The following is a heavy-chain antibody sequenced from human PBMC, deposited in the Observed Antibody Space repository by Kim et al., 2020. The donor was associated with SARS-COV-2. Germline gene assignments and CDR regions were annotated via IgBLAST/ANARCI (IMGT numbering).Heavy chain of an antibody. V-gene: IGHV3-30*01. CDR3: AREFIAAAGRGFDY. Sequence: ADSVQCRFTSSRDNSKDTLYLQMNSLRAEDTAVYYCAREFIAAAGRGFDYWGQGTLVTVSS. D-gene: IGHD6-13*01. J-gene: IGHJ4*02.